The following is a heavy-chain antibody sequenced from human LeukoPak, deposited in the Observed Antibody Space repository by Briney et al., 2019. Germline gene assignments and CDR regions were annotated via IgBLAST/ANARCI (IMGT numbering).Heavy chain of an antibody. CDR3: ARLYSSGWYFDY. V-gene: IGHV4-39*01. Sequence: SETLSLTCTVSGGSISSSSYHWGWIRQPPGKGLEWIGSIYYSGSTYYNPSLKSRVTISVDTSKNQFSLKLSSVTAADTAVYYCARLYSSGWYFDYWGQGTLVTVSS. J-gene: IGHJ4*02. D-gene: IGHD6-19*01. CDR2: IYYSGST. CDR1: GGSISSSSYH.